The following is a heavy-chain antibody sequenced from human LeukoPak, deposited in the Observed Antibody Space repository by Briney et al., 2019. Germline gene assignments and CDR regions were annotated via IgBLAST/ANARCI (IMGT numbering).Heavy chain of an antibody. Sequence: PGGSLRLSCAASGFTFSAYDMHWVRQAPGKGLEWVAFIQYDGSNKYYADSVKGRFTISRDNSKNTLYLQMNSLRAEDTAVYYCAKGSLAWSGTFDYWGQGTLVTVSS. CDR3: AKGSLAWSGTFDY. CDR2: IQYDGSNK. CDR1: GFTFSAYD. J-gene: IGHJ4*02. V-gene: IGHV3-30*02. D-gene: IGHD3-3*01.